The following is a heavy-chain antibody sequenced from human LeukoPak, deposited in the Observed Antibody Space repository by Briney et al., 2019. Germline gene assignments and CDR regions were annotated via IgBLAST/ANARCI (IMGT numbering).Heavy chain of an antibody. J-gene: IGHJ3*02. CDR3: ARDRQIVGDAFDI. V-gene: IGHV3-23*01. CDR2: ISGSGGST. D-gene: IGHD1-26*01. CDR1: GFTFSSYA. Sequence: GGSLRLSCAASGFTFSSYAMSWVRQAPGKGLEWVSAISGSGGSTYYADSVKGRFTISRDNAKNSLYLQMNSLRAEDTALYHCARDRQIVGDAFDIWGQGTMVTVSS.